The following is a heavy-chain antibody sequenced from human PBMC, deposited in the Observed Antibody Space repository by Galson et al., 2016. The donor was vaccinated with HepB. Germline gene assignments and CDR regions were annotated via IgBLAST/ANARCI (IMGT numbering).Heavy chain of an antibody. CDR1: GFTFSSYG. J-gene: IGHJ5*02. CDR2: IGATGRTT. D-gene: IGHD6-6*01. Sequence: SLRLSCAASGFTFSSYGMSWVRQAPGKGLEWVSVIGATGRTTYYADSVKGRFTISRDNSKNALYPQMNSLRAEDTALYYCATGSKATRRGFNPWGQGTLVTVSS. CDR3: ATGSKATRRGFNP. V-gene: IGHV3-23*01.